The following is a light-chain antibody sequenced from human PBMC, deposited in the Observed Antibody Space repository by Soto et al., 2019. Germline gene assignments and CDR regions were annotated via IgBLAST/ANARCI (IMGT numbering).Light chain of an antibody. CDR3: QQYNNWPPRT. CDR2: GAS. J-gene: IGKJ2*01. CDR1: QSISNH. Sequence: EIVMTQSPVTLSVSPGERATLSCRASQSISNHLAWYQQKPGQAPRLLMYGASTRATGIPARFSGSGSGTEVTLTISSLQCEDVAVYYCQQYNNWPPRTFGQGTKLEIK. V-gene: IGKV3-15*01.